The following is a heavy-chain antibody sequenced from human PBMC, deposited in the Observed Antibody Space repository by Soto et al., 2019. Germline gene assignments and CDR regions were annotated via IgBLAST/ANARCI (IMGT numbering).Heavy chain of an antibody. CDR1: GFTFSSYG. D-gene: IGHD5-18*01. CDR2: ISYDGSNK. Sequence: QVQLVESGGGVVQPGRSLRLSCAASGFTFSSYGMHWVRQAPGKGLEWVAVISYDGSNKYYADSVKGRFTISRDNSKNTLYLQMNSLRAEDTAVYYCPKDQGRGGYSYGYFSPYFDYWGQGTLVTVSS. CDR3: PKDQGRGGYSYGYFSPYFDY. V-gene: IGHV3-30*18. J-gene: IGHJ4*02.